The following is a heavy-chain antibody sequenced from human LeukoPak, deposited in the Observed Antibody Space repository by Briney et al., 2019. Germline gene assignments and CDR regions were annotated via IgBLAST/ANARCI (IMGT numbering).Heavy chain of an antibody. CDR3: ARDLRWSDSSSQHYYGMDV. CDR1: GGSLSSSSYY. Sequence: SETLSLTCTVSGGSLSSSSYYWGWIRQPPGKGLEWIGSIYYSGSTYYNPSLKSRVTISVDTSKNHFSLKLSSVTAADTAVYYCARDLRWSDSSSQHYYGMDVWGQGTTVTVSS. J-gene: IGHJ6*02. D-gene: IGHD6-13*01. V-gene: IGHV4-39*07. CDR2: IYYSGST.